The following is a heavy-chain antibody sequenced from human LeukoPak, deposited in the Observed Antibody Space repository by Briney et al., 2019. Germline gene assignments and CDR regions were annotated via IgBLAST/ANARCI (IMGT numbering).Heavy chain of an antibody. CDR2: IKQDGSEK. V-gene: IGHV3-7*01. CDR3: ASAMDLDAFDI. Sequence: PGGSLRLSCAASGFTFSSYWMSWVRQAPGKGLEWVANIKQDGSEKYYVDSVKGRFTISRDNAKNSLYLQMNSLRAEDTAVYYCASAMDLDAFDIWGQGTMVTVSS. D-gene: IGHD2-2*01. J-gene: IGHJ3*02. CDR1: GFTFSSYW.